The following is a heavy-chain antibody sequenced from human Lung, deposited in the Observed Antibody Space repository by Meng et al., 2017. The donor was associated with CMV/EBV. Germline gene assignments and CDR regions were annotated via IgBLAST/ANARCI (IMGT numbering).Heavy chain of an antibody. V-gene: IGHV1-2*06. CDR2: VNPIAEDT. CDR3: AKSSDNGWSS. Sequence: SCHASGYSFSGFYLNWARQAPGHGLEWMGRVNPIAEDTHRAQKWEGRITVTRGATSKTAFMELTRLRPDDTAVYYCAKSSDNGWSSWGPGTLVTVSS. J-gene: IGHJ4*01. CDR1: GYSFSGFY. D-gene: IGHD6-19*01.